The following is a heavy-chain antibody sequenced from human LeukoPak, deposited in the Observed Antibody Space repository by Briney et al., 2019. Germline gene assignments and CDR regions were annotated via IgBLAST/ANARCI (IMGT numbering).Heavy chain of an antibody. V-gene: IGHV1-69*06. D-gene: IGHD2-21*01. CDR3: AGGYCGGSHCSPMWVADRGWFDP. Sequence: SVRFSCKASAGGSFNNYAIRWVRQAPGQGLEWMGRIVPLFDTTTFAQKFQGRINFVADTSTSVVYMDLNSLSSDDTALYYCAGGYCGGSHCSPMWVADRGWFDPWGPGTLVTVAS. CDR1: GGSFNNYA. CDR2: IVPLFDTT. J-gene: IGHJ5*02.